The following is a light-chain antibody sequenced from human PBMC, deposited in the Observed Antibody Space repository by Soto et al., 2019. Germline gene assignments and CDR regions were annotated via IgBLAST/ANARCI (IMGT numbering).Light chain of an antibody. V-gene: IGKV2-24*01. CDR3: MQATQSSWT. Sequence: DIVVTQTPLSLSVTPGQPASMSCKSSQSLVHNDGNTYLSWFQQRPGQPPRLLIYKVSDRFSGVPDRFSGSGAGTDFTLTISRVEAEDVGVYYCMQATQSSWTFGQGTKVDIK. CDR2: KVS. CDR1: QSLVHNDGNTY. J-gene: IGKJ1*01.